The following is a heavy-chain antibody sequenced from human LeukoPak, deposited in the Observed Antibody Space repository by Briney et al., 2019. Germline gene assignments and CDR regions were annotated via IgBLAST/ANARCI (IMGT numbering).Heavy chain of an antibody. Sequence: PWGSLRLSCAASGFTFSSYEMNWVRQAPGKGLEWVSYISSSGSTIYYADSVKGRFTISRDNAKNSLYLQMNSLRAEDTAVYYCARVIAAAGTGDYWGQGTPVTVSS. J-gene: IGHJ4*02. CDR1: GFTFSSYE. CDR3: ARVIAAAGTGDY. V-gene: IGHV3-48*03. CDR2: ISSSGSTI. D-gene: IGHD6-13*01.